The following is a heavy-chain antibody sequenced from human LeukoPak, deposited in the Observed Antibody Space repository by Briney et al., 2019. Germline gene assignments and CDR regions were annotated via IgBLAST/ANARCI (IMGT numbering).Heavy chain of an antibody. J-gene: IGHJ4*02. CDR2: IIPILGIA. CDR3: ARDSGSTYYYDSSGYYGYYFDY. CDR1: GGTFSSYA. V-gene: IGHV1-69*04. Sequence: SVKVSCKASGGTFSSYAISWVRQAPGQGFEWMGRIIPILGIANYAQKFQGRVTITADKSTSTAYMELSSLRSEDTAVYYCARDSGSTYYYDSSGYYGYYFDYWGQGTLVTVSS. D-gene: IGHD3-22*01.